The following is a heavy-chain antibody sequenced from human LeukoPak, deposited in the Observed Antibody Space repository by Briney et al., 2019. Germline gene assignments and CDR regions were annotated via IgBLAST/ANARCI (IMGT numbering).Heavy chain of an antibody. D-gene: IGHD4-23*01. V-gene: IGHV4-39*07. CDR2: ISYSGTT. CDR1: GGSISSSSYY. Sequence: SETLSLTCTVSGGSISSSSYYWGWIRQPPGKGLEWIGSISYSGTTYYNPSLKSRVTISVDTSKNQFSLKLSSVTAADTAVYYCARLPHLSHLYGGKGYYFDYWGQGTLVTVSS. J-gene: IGHJ4*02. CDR3: ARLPHLSHLYGGKGYYFDY.